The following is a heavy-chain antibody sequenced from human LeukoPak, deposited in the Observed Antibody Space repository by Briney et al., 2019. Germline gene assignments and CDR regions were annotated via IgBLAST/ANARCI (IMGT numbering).Heavy chain of an antibody. CDR3: ARVSDGSFYINY. D-gene: IGHD1-26*01. Sequence: GGSLRLSCAASGFTFSNYWMHWVRQAPGKGLVWVSRINTDGSITIYADSVKGRFTISRDNAKNTLNLQMNSLRAEDTAVYYCARVSDGSFYINYWGPGTLVTVSS. J-gene: IGHJ4*02. CDR1: GFTFSNYW. CDR2: INTDGSIT. V-gene: IGHV3-74*01.